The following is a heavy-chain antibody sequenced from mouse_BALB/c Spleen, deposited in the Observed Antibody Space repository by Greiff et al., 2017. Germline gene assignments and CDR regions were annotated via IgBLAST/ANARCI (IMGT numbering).Heavy chain of an antibody. CDR3: ATYYGNFFDY. Sequence: VQLQQSGAELVRPGALVKLSCKASGFNIKDYYMHWVKQRPEQGLEWIGWIDPENGNTIYDPKFQGKASITADTSSNTAYLQLSSLTSEDTAVYYCATYYGNFFDYWGQFTTLTVSS. CDR1: GFNIKDYY. J-gene: IGHJ2*01. CDR2: IDPENGNT. V-gene: IGHV14-1*02. D-gene: IGHD2-10*01.